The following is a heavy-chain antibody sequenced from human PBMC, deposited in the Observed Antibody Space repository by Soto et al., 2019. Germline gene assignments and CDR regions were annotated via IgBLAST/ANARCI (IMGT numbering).Heavy chain of an antibody. CDR3: ARVSQLVRTVDY. Sequence: QVQLQESGPGLVKPSETLSLTCTVSGGSVSSGSYYWSWIRQPPRKRLEWIGYIYYSGSTNYSPSLKSRVTITVDTSKNQCSLKLSSVTAADTAVYYCARVSQLVRTVDYWGQGTLVTVSS. V-gene: IGHV4-61*01. D-gene: IGHD6-6*01. J-gene: IGHJ4*02. CDR1: GGSVSSGSYY. CDR2: IYYSGST.